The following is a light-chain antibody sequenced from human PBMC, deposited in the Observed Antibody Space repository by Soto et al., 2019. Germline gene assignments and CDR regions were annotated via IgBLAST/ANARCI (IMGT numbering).Light chain of an antibody. J-gene: IGLJ3*02. Sequence: QSVLTQATSASGTPGQRVTISCSGTSSNIGSNTVNWYQQLPGTAPKLLIYNSDQRPSGVPDRFSGSKSGTSASLAIGGLQSEDEADYYCAAWDDSLNGWVFGGGTKLTVL. CDR1: SSNIGSNT. CDR3: AAWDDSLNGWV. V-gene: IGLV1-44*01. CDR2: NSD.